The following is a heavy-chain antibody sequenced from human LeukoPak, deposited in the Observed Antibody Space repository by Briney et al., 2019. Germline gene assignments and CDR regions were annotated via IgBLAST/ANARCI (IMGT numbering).Heavy chain of an antibody. CDR1: GGSISSSSYY. Sequence: SETLSLTCTVSGGSISSSSYYWAWIRQPPGKGLEWIGSIFYSGTTFYNPSLKSRVTISVDTSKNQFSLKLSSVTAADTAVYYCARPPRYELVPFDYWGQGTLVTVSS. J-gene: IGHJ4*02. D-gene: IGHD6-6*01. V-gene: IGHV4-39*01. CDR2: IFYSGTT. CDR3: ARPPRYELVPFDY.